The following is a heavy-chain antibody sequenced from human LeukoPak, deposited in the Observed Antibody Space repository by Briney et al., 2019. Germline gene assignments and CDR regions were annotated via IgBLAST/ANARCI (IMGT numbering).Heavy chain of an antibody. CDR3: GKSASLGYCSDGSCYFDY. D-gene: IGHD2-15*01. CDR2: ISGSGGST. J-gene: IGHJ4*02. CDR1: GFTFSSYA. V-gene: IGHV3-23*01. Sequence: GGSLRLSCAASGFTFSSYAMSWVRQAPGKGLEWVSAISGSGGSTYYADSVKGRFTISRDNPKNTLYLQMNSLRAEDTAVYYCGKSASLGYCSDGSCYFDYWGQGTLVTVSS.